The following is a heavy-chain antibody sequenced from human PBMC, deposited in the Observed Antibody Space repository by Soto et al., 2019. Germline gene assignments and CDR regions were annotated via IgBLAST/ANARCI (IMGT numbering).Heavy chain of an antibody. Sequence: GSLRLSCASSGFTFSTYALSWVRQAPGKGLEWVSAISANGQGIYYADSVRGRFTISRDNSKNTIFLHMDSLRAEDTAVYYCAKDRNYPRDQFHYWGQGTLVTVSS. V-gene: IGHV3-23*01. CDR3: AKDRNYPRDQFHY. CDR2: ISANGQGI. D-gene: IGHD1-7*01. CDR1: GFTFSTYA. J-gene: IGHJ4*02.